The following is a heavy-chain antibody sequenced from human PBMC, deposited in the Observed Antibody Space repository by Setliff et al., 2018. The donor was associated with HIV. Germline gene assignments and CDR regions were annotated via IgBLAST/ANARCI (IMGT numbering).Heavy chain of an antibody. D-gene: IGHD4-17*01. Sequence: SVKVSCKVSGGTFTRNCISWVRQAPGQGLEWMGGILPFFDTANYAQKFQGRVTITADESTSTVHMELSSLTSEDTAVYYCARDKDEDYGSTSFDYWGQGILVTVSS. J-gene: IGHJ4*02. V-gene: IGHV1-69*13. CDR1: GGTFTRNC. CDR2: ILPFFDTA. CDR3: ARDKDEDYGSTSFDY.